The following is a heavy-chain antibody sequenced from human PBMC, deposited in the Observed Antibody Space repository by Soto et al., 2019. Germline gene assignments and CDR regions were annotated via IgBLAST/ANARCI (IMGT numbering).Heavy chain of an antibody. V-gene: IGHV3-23*01. Sequence: GGSLRFSCVASGFTFNSYYMTWVRQAPGKGLEWVSAISGSGGSTYYADSVKGRFTISRDNSKNTLYLQMNSLRAEDTAVYYCAKERSSGWSFDYWGQGTLVTVSS. CDR3: AKERSSGWSFDY. CDR1: GFTFNSYY. J-gene: IGHJ4*02. CDR2: ISGSGGST. D-gene: IGHD6-19*01.